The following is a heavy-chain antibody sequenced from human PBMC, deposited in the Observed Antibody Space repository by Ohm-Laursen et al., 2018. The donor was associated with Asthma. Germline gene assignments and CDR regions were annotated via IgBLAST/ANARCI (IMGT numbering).Heavy chain of an antibody. CDR2: IWHDGSNK. CDR1: GFTFSSYG. CDR3: SRATGIAVAGTDFDY. J-gene: IGHJ4*02. V-gene: IGHV3-33*01. D-gene: IGHD6-19*01. Sequence: SLRLSCAESGFTFSSYGRHWVCQAPGKGMEWVEVIWHDGSNKYYADSVNARFTISKDNPKNTLYLQMNSLRAEDTAVYYCSRATGIAVAGTDFDYWGPGTLVPVSS.